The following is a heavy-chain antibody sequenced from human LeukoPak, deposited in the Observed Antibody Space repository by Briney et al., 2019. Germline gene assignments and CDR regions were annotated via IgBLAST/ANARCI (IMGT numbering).Heavy chain of an antibody. Sequence: KTSETLSLTCTVSGGSISSGGYYWSWIRQPAGKGLEWIGRIYNSGSTNYNPSLKSRVTISVDTSKNQFSLKLSSVTAADTAVYYCARWGIAMVRGVRYNWFDPWGQGTLVTVSS. V-gene: IGHV4-61*02. J-gene: IGHJ5*02. CDR3: ARWGIAMVRGVRYNWFDP. D-gene: IGHD3-10*01. CDR1: GGSISSGGYY. CDR2: IYNSGST.